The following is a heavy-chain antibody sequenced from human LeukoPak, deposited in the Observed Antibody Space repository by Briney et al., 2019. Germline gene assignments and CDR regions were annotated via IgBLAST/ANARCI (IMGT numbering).Heavy chain of an antibody. Sequence: SETLSLTCTVSGGSISNSDYYWGWIRQPPGKGREWIGSIDDSGSTYDTPSLKSRVTMSVDTSENQFSLKLSSVTAADTAVYYCARQGVYGSGSYYWFDPWGQGTLVTVSS. V-gene: IGHV4-39*01. CDR2: IDDSGST. D-gene: IGHD3-10*01. CDR3: ARQGVYGSGSYYWFDP. J-gene: IGHJ5*02. CDR1: GGSISNSDYY.